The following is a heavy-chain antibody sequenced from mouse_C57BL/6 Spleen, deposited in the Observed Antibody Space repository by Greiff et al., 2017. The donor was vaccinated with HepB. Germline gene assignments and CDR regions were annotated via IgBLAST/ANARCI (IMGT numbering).Heavy chain of an antibody. CDR2: IDPENGDT. Sequence: EVQGVESGAELVRPGASVKLSCTASGFNIKDDYMHWVKQRPEQGLEWIGWIDPENGDTEYASKFQGKATITADTSSNTAYLQLSSLTSEDTAVYYCTTVTTVVGAYWGQGTLVTVSA. D-gene: IGHD1-1*01. V-gene: IGHV14-4*01. J-gene: IGHJ3*01. CDR3: TTVTTVVGAY. CDR1: GFNIKDDY.